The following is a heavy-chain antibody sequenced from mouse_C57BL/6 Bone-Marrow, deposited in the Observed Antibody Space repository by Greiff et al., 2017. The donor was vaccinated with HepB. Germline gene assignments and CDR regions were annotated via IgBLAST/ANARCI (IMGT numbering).Heavy chain of an antibody. CDR1: GYTFTSYW. CDR2: INPSNGGT. J-gene: IGHJ1*03. V-gene: IGHV1-53*01. D-gene: IGHD1-1*01. Sequence: VQLQESGTELVKPGASVKLSCKASGYTFTSYWMHWVKQRPGQGLEWIGNINPSNGGTNYNEKFKSKATLTVDKSSSTAYMQLSSLTYEDSAVYYCAIFHYYGSSFYWYFDVWGTGTTVTVSS. CDR3: AIFHYYGSSFYWYFDV.